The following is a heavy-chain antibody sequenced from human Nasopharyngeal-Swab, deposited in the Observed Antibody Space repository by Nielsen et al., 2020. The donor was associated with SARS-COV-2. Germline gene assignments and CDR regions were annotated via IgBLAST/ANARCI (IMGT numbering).Heavy chain of an antibody. CDR3: ARHLSHDYGDPETYYYFDY. V-gene: IGHV4-59*08. Sequence: RQAPGKGLEWIGYIYYSGSTKYNPSLKSRVTISVDTSKNQFSLKLSSVTAADTAVYYCARHLSHDYGDPETYYYFDYWGQGTLVTVSS. CDR2: IYYSGST. D-gene: IGHD4-17*01. J-gene: IGHJ4*02.